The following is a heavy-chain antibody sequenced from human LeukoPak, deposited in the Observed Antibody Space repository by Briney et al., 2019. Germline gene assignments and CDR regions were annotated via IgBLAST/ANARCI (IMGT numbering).Heavy chain of an antibody. Sequence: ASVKVSCKASGGTFSSYAISWVRQAPGQGLEWMGGIIPIFGTANYAQKFQGRVTMTRDMSTSTVYMELSSLRSEDTAVYYCARDDRGYSGYDTLDYWGQGTLVTVSS. V-gene: IGHV1-69*05. J-gene: IGHJ4*02. CDR3: ARDDRGYSGYDTLDY. CDR2: IIPIFGTA. CDR1: GGTFSSYA. D-gene: IGHD5-12*01.